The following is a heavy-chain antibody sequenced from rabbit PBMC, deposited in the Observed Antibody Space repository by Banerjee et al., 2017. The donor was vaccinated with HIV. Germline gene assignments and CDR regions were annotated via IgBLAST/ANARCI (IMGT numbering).Heavy chain of an antibody. J-gene: IGHJ4*01. CDR2: IYAGDGST. D-gene: IGHD8-1*01. CDR1: GFSFSSSYW. Sequence: QEQLEESGGDLVKPEGSLTLTCTASGFSFSSSYWICWVRQAPGKGLEWIACIYAGDGSTYYATWAKGRFTISKTSSTPVTLQMTSLTVADTATYFCARSAGSSDRFNLWGQGTLVTVS. V-gene: IGHV1S45*01. CDR3: ARSAGSSDRFNL.